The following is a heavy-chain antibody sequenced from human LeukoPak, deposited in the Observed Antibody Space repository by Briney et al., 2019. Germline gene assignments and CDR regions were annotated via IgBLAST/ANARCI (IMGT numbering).Heavy chain of an antibody. V-gene: IGHV3-23*01. CDR2: ISPSGDIT. J-gene: IGHJ4*02. D-gene: IGHD6-13*01. CDR1: GFIFRSHD. CDR3: AKDLPRRPIAAAEIRNFDY. Sequence: GGSLRLSCAASGFIFRSHDMNWVRQAPGKGLEWVSGISPSGDITYYADSVKGRFTISRDNSKNTVYLQMNSLRAEDTAVYYCAKDLPRRPIAAAEIRNFDYWGQGTLVTVSS.